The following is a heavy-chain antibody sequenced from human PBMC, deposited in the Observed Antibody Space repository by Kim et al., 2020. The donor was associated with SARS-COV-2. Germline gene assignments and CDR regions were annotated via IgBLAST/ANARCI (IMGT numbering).Heavy chain of an antibody. CDR3: AREAVRSGYHFDY. V-gene: IGHV3-33*05. D-gene: IGHD3-22*01. CDR2: ISSDGSIE. J-gene: IGHJ4*02. Sequence: GGSLRLSCAASEFTFSTYGMHWVRQAPGKGLEWVAVISSDGSIEFYADSVKGRFIISRDNSKSTLYLQMNTLRAEDAGVYYCAREAVRSGYHFDYWGQGTLVTVSS. CDR1: EFTFSTYG.